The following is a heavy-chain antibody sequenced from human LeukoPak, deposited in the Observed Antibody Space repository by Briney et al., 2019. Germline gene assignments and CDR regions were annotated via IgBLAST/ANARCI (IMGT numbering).Heavy chain of an antibody. CDR3: ENGGKWDDYGEYDY. J-gene: IGHJ4*02. D-gene: IGHD4-17*01. Sequence: PGGSLRLSCAASGFTFSSYAMTWVRQAPGKGLEWVSVISGRGGSTYYADSVKGRFTISRDNSKHTLYLQMNSLRADDTAVYYGENGGKWDDYGEYDYWGQGTLVTVSS. V-gene: IGHV3-23*01. CDR1: GFTFSSYA. CDR2: ISGRGGST.